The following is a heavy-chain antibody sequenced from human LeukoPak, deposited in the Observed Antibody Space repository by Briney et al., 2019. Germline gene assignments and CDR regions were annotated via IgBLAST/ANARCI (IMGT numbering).Heavy chain of an antibody. CDR3: ATAVRSSEAY. V-gene: IGHV3-48*04. J-gene: IGHJ4*02. CDR2: IGTSSTTI. Sequence: GGSLRLSCAASGFTFSSYTMNWVRQPPGKGLEWVSNIGTSSTTIYYADSVKGRFTISRDNAKNSLYLQMNSLRTEDTAVYYCATAVRSSEAYWGQGTLVTVSS. CDR1: GFTFSSYT. D-gene: IGHD4-17*01.